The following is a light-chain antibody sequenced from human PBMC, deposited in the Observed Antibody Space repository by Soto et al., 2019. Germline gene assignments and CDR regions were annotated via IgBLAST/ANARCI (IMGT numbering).Light chain of an antibody. CDR3: SSYTSSTTLDVV. Sequence: QSALTQPASVSGSPGHSITISCTGTSSDVGGHNYVSWYQQHPGTAPKLMIYEVTNRPSGVSNRFSGSKSGNTASLTISGLQAEDEADYYCSSYTSSTTLDVVFGGGTQLTVL. J-gene: IGLJ2*01. CDR1: SSDVGGHNY. CDR2: EVT. V-gene: IGLV2-14*01.